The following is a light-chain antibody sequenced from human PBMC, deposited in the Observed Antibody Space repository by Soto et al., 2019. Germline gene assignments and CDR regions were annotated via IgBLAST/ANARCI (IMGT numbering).Light chain of an antibody. CDR1: QSVSNNY. CDR3: QQRSNWIT. V-gene: IGKV3D-20*02. Sequence: EIVLTQSPGTLSLSPVEIATLSFMASQSVSNNYLAWYQQKPGQAPRLRIYGASNRATGIPDRFSGSGSGTDFTLTISRLETEDFAVYYCQQRSNWITFGQGTRLEIK. CDR2: GAS. J-gene: IGKJ5*01.